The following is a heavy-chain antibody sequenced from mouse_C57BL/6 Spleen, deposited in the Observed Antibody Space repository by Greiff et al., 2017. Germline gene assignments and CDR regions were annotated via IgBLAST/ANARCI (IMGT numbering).Heavy chain of an antibody. D-gene: IGHD1-1*01. Sequence: QVQLQQPGAELVMPGASVKLSCKASGYTFTSYWMHWVKQRPGQGLEWIGEIDPSDSNTNYNQKFKGKSTLTVDKSTSTAYMQLSSLTSEAAAVYYSARGGSSFFAYWGQGTLVTVSA. CDR1: GYTFTSYW. V-gene: IGHV1-69*01. J-gene: IGHJ3*01. CDR2: IDPSDSNT. CDR3: ARGGSSFFAY.